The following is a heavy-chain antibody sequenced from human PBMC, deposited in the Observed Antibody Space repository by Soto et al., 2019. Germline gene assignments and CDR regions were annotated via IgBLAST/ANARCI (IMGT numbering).Heavy chain of an antibody. CDR1: SGNIGDHY. J-gene: IGHJ4*02. Sequence: SAPMLLTSTVYSGNIGDHYWSWISQPTGRGLEWIGELYQGLSIIYNPSLESRVTISGDSSKNQFSLKLRSVTAADTAVYYCARHGGYYFDFRGQGTLVTVSS. D-gene: IGHD3-16*01. CDR2: LYQGLSI. V-gene: IGHV4-34*01. CDR3: ARHGGYYFDF.